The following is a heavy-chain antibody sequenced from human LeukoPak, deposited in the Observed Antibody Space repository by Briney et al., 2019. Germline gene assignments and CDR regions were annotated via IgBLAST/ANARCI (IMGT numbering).Heavy chain of an antibody. V-gene: IGHV1-18*01. CDR1: GYTLRHYA. CDR2: ISAYNGHT. CDR3: ARDSGIEHPYYFEY. D-gene: IGHD3-10*01. Sequence: GASVKVSCKVSGYTLRHYAVSWVRQAPGQGLEWMGWISAYNGHTNYAQKFQGRVIMTTETSTSTAYMELRSLRSDDTAMYYCARDSGIEHPYYFEYWGQGSLVIVSP. J-gene: IGHJ4*02.